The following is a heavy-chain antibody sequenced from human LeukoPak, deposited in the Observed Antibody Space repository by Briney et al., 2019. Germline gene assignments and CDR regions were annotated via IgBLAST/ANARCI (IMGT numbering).Heavy chain of an antibody. Sequence: GGSLRLSCAASGFTFSSYAMSWVRQAPGKGLEWVSAISGSGGSTYYADSVKGRFTISRDNSRNTLYLQMNSLRAEDTAVYYCAKHSGSYVSYYYYYMDVWGKGTTVTVSS. CDR1: GFTFSSYA. V-gene: IGHV3-23*01. J-gene: IGHJ6*03. CDR2: ISGSGGST. CDR3: AKHSGSYVSYYYYYMDV. D-gene: IGHD1-26*01.